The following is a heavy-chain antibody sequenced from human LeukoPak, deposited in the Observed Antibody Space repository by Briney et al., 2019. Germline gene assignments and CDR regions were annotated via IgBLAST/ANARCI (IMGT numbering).Heavy chain of an antibody. J-gene: IGHJ4*02. D-gene: IGHD6-13*01. CDR3: ARDKDYSSPPDY. Sequence: GASVNFSCMASGYTFTGYYMHWVRQAPGQGLEWMGWINPNSGGTNYAQKFQGRVTMTRDMSISTAYMELSRLRSDDTAVYYCARDKDYSSPPDYWGQGTLVTVSS. V-gene: IGHV1-2*02. CDR2: INPNSGGT. CDR1: GYTFTGYY.